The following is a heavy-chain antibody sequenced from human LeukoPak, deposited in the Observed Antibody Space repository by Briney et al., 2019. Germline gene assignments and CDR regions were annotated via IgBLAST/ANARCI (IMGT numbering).Heavy chain of an antibody. CDR1: GFTFSSYS. V-gene: IGHV3-21*01. CDR3: AKDRRYSYGRGILDY. D-gene: IGHD5-18*01. Sequence: PGGSLRLSCAASGFTFSSYSMNWVRQAPGKGLEWVSSISSSSSYIYYADSVKGRFTISRDNAKNSLYLQMNSLRAEDTAVYYCAKDRRYSYGRGILDYWGQGTLVTVSS. CDR2: ISSSSSYI. J-gene: IGHJ4*02.